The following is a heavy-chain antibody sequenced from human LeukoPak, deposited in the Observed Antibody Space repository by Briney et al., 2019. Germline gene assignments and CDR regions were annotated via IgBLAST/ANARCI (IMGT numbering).Heavy chain of an antibody. CDR3: ARRLYESGSPHDAFDI. CDR1: GGSISSYY. CDR2: IYYNGST. J-gene: IGHJ3*02. V-gene: IGHV4-59*08. Sequence: SETLSLTCTVSGGSISSYYWSWIRQPPGKGLEWIGYIYYNGSTNYNPSLKSRVTISVDTSKNQFSLKLSSVTAADTAVYYCARRLYESGSPHDAFDIWGQGTMVNVSS. D-gene: IGHD1-26*01.